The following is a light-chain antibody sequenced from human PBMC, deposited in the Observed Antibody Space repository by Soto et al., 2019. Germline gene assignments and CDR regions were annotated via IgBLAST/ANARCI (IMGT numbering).Light chain of an antibody. Sequence: DIVMTQSPDSLAVSLGERATINCKSSQSVLDISNNKNYLAWYQQKPRQPPKLLIYWASARESGVPDRFSGSGSGTDFTLTISSLQAEDVAVYYCQQYHSTPWTFGQGTKVEVK. CDR1: QSVLDISNNKNY. CDR3: QQYHSTPWT. V-gene: IGKV4-1*01. J-gene: IGKJ1*01. CDR2: WAS.